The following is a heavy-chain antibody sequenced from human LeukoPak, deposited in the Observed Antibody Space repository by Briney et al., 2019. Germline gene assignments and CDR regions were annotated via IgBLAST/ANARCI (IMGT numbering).Heavy chain of an antibody. J-gene: IGHJ4*02. D-gene: IGHD2-2*01. V-gene: IGHV3-30*01. CDR1: GFTLSSYA. CDR2: ISNDGGNT. Sequence: PGGSLRLSCAAPGFTLSSYAMHWVRQAPGKGLEWVAVISNDGGNTYYADSVKGRFTISGDNSENTLYLQMNSLGAEDTAVYYCARAGYCSSASCPSPGYWGQGTLVTVSS. CDR3: ARAGYCSSASCPSPGY.